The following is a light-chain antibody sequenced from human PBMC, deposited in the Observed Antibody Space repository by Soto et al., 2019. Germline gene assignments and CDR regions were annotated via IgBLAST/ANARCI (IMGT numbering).Light chain of an antibody. CDR3: QQYNNWPALT. CDR1: RSVSSN. Sequence: EIVMTQSPATLSVSPGERATLSCRASRSVSSNLAWYQQKPGQTPRLLIYGASTRATGIPARFSGSGSGTEFSLTISSLQSEDFAVYFCQQYNNWPALTFGGGTKVDIK. V-gene: IGKV3-15*01. J-gene: IGKJ4*01. CDR2: GAS.